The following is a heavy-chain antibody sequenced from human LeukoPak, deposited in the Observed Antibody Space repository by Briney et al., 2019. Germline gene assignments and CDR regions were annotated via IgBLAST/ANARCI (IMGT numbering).Heavy chain of an antibody. CDR2: IIPIFGTA. CDR1: GGTFSSYA. CDR3: ARVKSCGGCPTRDYYYYMDV. J-gene: IGHJ6*03. Sequence: GASVKVSCKASGGTFSSYAISWVRQAPGQGLEWMGGIIPIFGTANYAQKFQGRVKITADKSTSTAYMELSSLRSEDTAVYYCARVKSCGGCPTRDYYYYMDVWGKETTVTISS. D-gene: IGHD2-15*01. V-gene: IGHV1-69*06.